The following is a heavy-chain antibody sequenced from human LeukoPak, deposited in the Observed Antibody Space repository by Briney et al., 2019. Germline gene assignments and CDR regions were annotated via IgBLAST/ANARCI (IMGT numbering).Heavy chain of an antibody. CDR2: ISGSGGST. Sequence: PGGSLRLSCAASRFTFSDYSMNWVRQAPGKGLEWVSAISGSGGSTYYADSVKGRFTISRDNSKNTLYLQMNSLRAEDTAVYYCAKDHSSDYGSGSYYNPYYFDYWGQGTLVTVSS. J-gene: IGHJ4*02. CDR1: RFTFSDYS. CDR3: AKDHSSDYGSGSYYNPYYFDY. V-gene: IGHV3-23*01. D-gene: IGHD3-10*01.